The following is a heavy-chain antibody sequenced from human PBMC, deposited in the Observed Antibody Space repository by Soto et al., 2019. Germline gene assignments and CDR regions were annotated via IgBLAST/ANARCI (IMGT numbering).Heavy chain of an antibody. J-gene: IGHJ5*02. CDR1: GYRFSDYW. D-gene: IGHD3-10*01. Sequence: PGESLKISCHGSGYRFSDYWIVWVRQMPGRGLEWMGFIYPGDSQIRYNPSFQGQVTFSADKSSSTAYLQWTSLMASDSAMYYCARFGARSLLFNWFNLWGQGTLVTVSS. CDR3: ARFGARSLLFNWFNL. CDR2: IYPGDSQI. V-gene: IGHV5-51*01.